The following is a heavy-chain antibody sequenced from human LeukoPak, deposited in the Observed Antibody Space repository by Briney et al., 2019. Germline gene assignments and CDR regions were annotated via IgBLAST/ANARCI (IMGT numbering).Heavy chain of an antibody. Sequence: GGSLRLSCAASGFILSYYWMSWVRQAPGKGLEWVANIKEDGSDKYYVDSVKGRFTISRHNAENSLYLQMNSLRAEDTAVYYCARYDGGVAIDYWGQGTLVTVSS. CDR3: ARYDGGVAIDY. J-gene: IGHJ4*02. V-gene: IGHV3-7*01. D-gene: IGHD3-16*01. CDR2: IKEDGSDK. CDR1: GFILSYYW.